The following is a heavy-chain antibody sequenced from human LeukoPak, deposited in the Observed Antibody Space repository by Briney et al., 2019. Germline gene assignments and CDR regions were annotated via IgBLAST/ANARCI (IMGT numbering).Heavy chain of an antibody. V-gene: IGHV3-23*01. D-gene: IGHD3-9*01. CDR2: ISGSGGST. Sequence: PGGSLRLSCAASGFTFSSYGMSWVRQAPGKGLEWVSAISGSGGSTYYADSVKGRFTISRDNSKNTLYLQMNTLRAEDTAVYYCAKDQAAGLRYFDWLPDYWGQGPLVTASS. J-gene: IGHJ4*02. CDR3: AKDQAAGLRYFDWLPDY. CDR1: GFTFSSYG.